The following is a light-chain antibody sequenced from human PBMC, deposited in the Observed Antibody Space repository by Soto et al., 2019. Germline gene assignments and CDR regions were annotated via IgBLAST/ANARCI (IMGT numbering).Light chain of an antibody. V-gene: IGLV2-14*01. J-gene: IGLJ2*01. CDR3: SSYTSSNTLI. CDR1: SSDVGGYNY. Sequence: TQPASVSGSRGQSITISCTGTSSDVGGYNYVSWYQQYPGKAPKVMIYEVTNRPSGASNRFSGSKSGNTASLTISGLQAEDEADYYCSSYTSSNTLIFGGGTKVTVL. CDR2: EVT.